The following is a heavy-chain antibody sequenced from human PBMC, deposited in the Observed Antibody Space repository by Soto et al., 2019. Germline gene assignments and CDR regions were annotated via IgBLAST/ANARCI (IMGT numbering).Heavy chain of an antibody. Sequence: GGSVRISCAAPEFSFSHAWMSWVRHAPGKGLEWVGRIKSKADGETKDYGAPVRGRFTISRDDSQDILYLHMNSLRIEDTAVYYCCVIKMRVLYSTSGYSSLPSGPGTLLTVSS. J-gene: IGHJ5*02. CDR1: EFSFSHAW. CDR3: CVIKMRVLYSTSGYSSLP. V-gene: IGHV3-15*01. D-gene: IGHD2-15*01. CDR2: IKSKADGETK.